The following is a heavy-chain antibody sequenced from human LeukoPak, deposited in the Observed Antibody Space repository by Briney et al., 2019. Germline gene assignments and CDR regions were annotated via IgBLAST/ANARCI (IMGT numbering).Heavy chain of an antibody. CDR3: ARGGSGSHDY. J-gene: IGHJ4*02. CDR2: ISPTSGTI. D-gene: IGHD1-26*01. Sequence: GGSLRLSCAGSGFTFSTYSMNWVRLAPGKGLEWVSYISPTSGTIYYTDSVKGRFTISRDNAKSSLYLQMNSLRAEDTAVYYCARGGSGSHDYWGQGTLVTVSS. V-gene: IGHV3-48*01. CDR1: GFTFSTYS.